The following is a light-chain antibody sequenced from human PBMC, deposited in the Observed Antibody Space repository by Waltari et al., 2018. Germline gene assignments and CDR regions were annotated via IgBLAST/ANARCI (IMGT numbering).Light chain of an antibody. Sequence: QAVLTQPSSLSASPGASASLTCTLRSGINVGTYRIYWYQQKPGSPPQYLLRYKSDSDKQHGSRVPRRFSRSKDASANAGILLISGLQSEDEADYYCMIWHSSAWVFGGATKLTVL. V-gene: IGLV5-45*03. CDR2: YKSDSDK. CDR3: MIWHSSAWV. CDR1: SGINVGTYR. J-gene: IGLJ3*02.